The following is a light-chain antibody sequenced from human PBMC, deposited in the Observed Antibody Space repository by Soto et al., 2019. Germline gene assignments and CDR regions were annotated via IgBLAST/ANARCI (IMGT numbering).Light chain of an antibody. Sequence: DIQITQSPSSLSASVGDRVTITCRASQPISDYLVWFQQKQGKAPKSLIYGASRLQSEVPSKLTGSESGTDFTLTSSSLQPEDYATYYCQQYNSYPPTFGQGTRLEIK. CDR3: QQYNSYPPT. CDR2: GAS. CDR1: QPISDY. J-gene: IGKJ5*01. V-gene: IGKV1-16*02.